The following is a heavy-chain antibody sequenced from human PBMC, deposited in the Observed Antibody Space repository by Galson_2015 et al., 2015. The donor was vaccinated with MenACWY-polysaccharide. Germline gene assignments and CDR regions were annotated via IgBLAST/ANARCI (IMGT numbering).Heavy chain of an antibody. CDR2: IKRDGSDK. Sequence: SLRLSCAASGFIFSSCWMSWVRQAPGKGLEWVANIKRDGSDKYYVDSVKGRFTVSRDNAKNSLYLQMSSLRAEDTAVYYCAPTGYFGSGGHFDYWGQGTLVTVSS. CDR3: APTGYFGSGGHFDY. CDR1: GFIFSSCW. J-gene: IGHJ4*02. V-gene: IGHV3-7*01. D-gene: IGHD3-10*01.